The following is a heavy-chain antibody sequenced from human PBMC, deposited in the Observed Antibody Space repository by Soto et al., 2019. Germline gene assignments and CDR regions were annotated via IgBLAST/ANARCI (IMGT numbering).Heavy chain of an antibody. D-gene: IGHD3-10*01. CDR2: ISSSSSTI. CDR1: GFTFSSYS. J-gene: IGHJ4*02. CDR3: ARRRWRGDYDY. Sequence: EVQLVESGGGLVQPGGSLRLSCAASGFTFSSYSMNWVRQAPGKGLEWVSYISSSSSTIYYADSVKGRFTISRDNAKNSLYLQMNSLRAEDTAVYYCARRRWRGDYDYWGQGTLVTVSS. V-gene: IGHV3-48*01.